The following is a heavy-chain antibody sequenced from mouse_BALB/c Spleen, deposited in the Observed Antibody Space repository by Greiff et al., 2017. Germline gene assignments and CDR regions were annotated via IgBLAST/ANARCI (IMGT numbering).Heavy chain of an antibody. V-gene: IGHV1S135*01. CDR3: ARGRSTMITTGAWFAY. J-gene: IGHJ3*01. CDR1: GYAFTSYN. D-gene: IGHD2-4*01. CDR2: IDPYNGGT. Sequence: EVQLQQSGPELVKPGASVKVSCKASGYAFTSYNMYWVKQSPGKSLEWIGYIDPYNGGTSYNQKFKGKATLTVDKSSSTAYMHLNSLTSEDSAVYYCARGRSTMITTGAWFAYWGQGTLVTVSA.